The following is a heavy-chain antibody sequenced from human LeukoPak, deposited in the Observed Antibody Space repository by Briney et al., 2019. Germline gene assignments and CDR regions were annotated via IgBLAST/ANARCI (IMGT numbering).Heavy chain of an antibody. CDR1: GGSVRSYS. J-gene: IGHJ3*02. CDR3: ARHGGESLVATILHAFDI. D-gene: IGHD5-12*01. CDR2: IHYSGTT. Sequence: SETLSLTCSVSGGSVRSYSWSWIRQPPGKGPEWIGYIHYSGTTNYKPSLKSRVTMSVETTKNQFSLKLSSVTAADTAVYYCARHGGESLVATILHAFDIWGQGTMVTVSS. V-gene: IGHV4-59*08.